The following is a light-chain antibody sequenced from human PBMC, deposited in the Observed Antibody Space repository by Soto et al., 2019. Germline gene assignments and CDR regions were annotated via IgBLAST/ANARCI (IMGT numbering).Light chain of an antibody. CDR2: DVS. CDR3: SSYTSSSTLVV. CDR1: SSDVGGYNY. Sequence: QSALTQPASVSGSRGQSITISCTGTSSDVGGYNYVSWYQQHPGKAPKLMIYDVSNRPSGVSNRFSGSKSGNTASLTISGLQAEDEADYYCSSYTSSSTLVVFGTGT. J-gene: IGLJ1*01. V-gene: IGLV2-14*01.